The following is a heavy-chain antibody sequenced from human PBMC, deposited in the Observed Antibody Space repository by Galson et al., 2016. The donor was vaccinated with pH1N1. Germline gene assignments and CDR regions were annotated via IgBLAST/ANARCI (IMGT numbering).Heavy chain of an antibody. J-gene: IGHJ5*01. D-gene: IGHD1-26*01. Sequence: SLRLSCAPSGLTFDDYAMHWVRQAPGKGLEWVSLISWDGGFTYYADSVKGRFTISRDNIKNSLFLQMNTLRGEDTALYYCAKDIYATGSYRIDSWGQGTLVTVSS. V-gene: IGHV3-43D*04. CDR3: AKDIYATGSYRIDS. CDR1: GLTFDDYA. CDR2: ISWDGGFT.